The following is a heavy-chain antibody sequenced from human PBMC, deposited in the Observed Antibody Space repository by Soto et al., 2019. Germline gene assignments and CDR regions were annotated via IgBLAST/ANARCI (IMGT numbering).Heavy chain of an antibody. Sequence: EVQLVESGGGLVQPGGSLRLSCAASGFTFSTYWMHWVRQVPGKGLLWVSRINSDATTTTYADSVQGRFTISRDNAKDTLFLHMDSLRVEDTALYYCARVTYGVNIYFALWGRGPLVTVSS. CDR3: ARVTYGVNIYFAL. D-gene: IGHD4-17*01. CDR1: GFTFSTYW. V-gene: IGHV3-74*01. J-gene: IGHJ2*01. CDR2: INSDATTT.